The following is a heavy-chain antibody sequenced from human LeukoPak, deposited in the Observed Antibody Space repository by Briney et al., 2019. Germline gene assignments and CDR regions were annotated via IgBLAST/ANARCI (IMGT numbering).Heavy chain of an antibody. CDR1: GCSISSGYY. J-gene: IGHJ4*02. CDR2: IYYSGST. Sequence: SETLSLTCTVSGCSISSGYYWGWIRQPPGKGLEWIGSIYYSGSTFYNPSLKSRVTISVDTSKNQFSLKLSSVTAADTAVYYCARVGYESSGGQYHFDYWGQGTLVTVSS. D-gene: IGHD3-22*01. V-gene: IGHV4-38-2*02. CDR3: ARVGYESSGGQYHFDY.